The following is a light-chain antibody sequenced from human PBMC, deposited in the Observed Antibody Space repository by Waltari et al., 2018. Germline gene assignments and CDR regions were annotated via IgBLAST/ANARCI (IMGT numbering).Light chain of an antibody. CDR3: SSFAGSTLI. Sequence: QSALTQPPSASGSPGQSVTISCTGTSSYVGGYNFVSWYQQRPGQPPKLIIYEVTARPAGVPDRFTGSKSGDTASLTVSRLQADDEADYYCSSFAGSTLIFGGGTKLTVL. V-gene: IGLV2-8*01. CDR1: SSYVGGYNF. CDR2: EVT. J-gene: IGLJ2*01.